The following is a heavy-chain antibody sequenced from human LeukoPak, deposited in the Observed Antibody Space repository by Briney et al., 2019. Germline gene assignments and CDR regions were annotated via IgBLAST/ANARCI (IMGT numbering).Heavy chain of an antibody. V-gene: IGHV1-8*01. J-gene: IGHJ4*02. CDR2: MNPNSGNT. D-gene: IGHD2-21*02. Sequence: ASVKVSCKASGYTFTSYDINWVRQATGQGLEWMGWMNPNSGNTGYAQKFQGRVTMTRNTSISTAYMELSSLRSEDTAVYYCARGGSAYCGGDCPSGFDYWGQGTLVTVSS. CDR1: GYTFTSYD. CDR3: ARGGSAYCGGDCPSGFDY.